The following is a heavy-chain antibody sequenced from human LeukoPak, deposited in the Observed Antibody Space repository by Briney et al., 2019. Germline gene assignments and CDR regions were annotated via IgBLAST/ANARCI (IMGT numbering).Heavy chain of an antibody. CDR1: GGSISSGSYY. V-gene: IGHV4-61*02. CDR3: ARGGSSSGLFDY. J-gene: IGHJ4*02. D-gene: IGHD6-6*01. CDR2: IYTSGST. Sequence: RPSETLSLTCTVSGGSISSGSYYWSWIRQPAGKGLEWIGRIYTSGSTNYNPSLKSRVTISVDTSKNQFSLKLSSVTAADMAVYYCARGGSSSGLFDYWGQGTLVTVSS.